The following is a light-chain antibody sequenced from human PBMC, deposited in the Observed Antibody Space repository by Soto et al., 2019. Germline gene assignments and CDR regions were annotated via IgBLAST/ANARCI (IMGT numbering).Light chain of an antibody. J-gene: IGKJ1*01. V-gene: IGKV3-20*01. Sequence: EIVLTQSPGTLSLSPGERASLSCRASQSIDNRQLVWFQQKPGQAPRLLIYGASSRASGIPDRFSGSGSGTDFTFTISRLETEDFAVYYCQQYGNSLWTFGQGTKVEIK. CDR1: QSIDNRQ. CDR2: GAS. CDR3: QQYGNSLWT.